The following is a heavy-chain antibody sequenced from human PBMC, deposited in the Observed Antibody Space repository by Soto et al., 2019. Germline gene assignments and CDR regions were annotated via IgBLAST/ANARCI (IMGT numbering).Heavy chain of an antibody. V-gene: IGHV3-23*01. Sequence: EVQLLESGGGLVQPGGSLRLSCAASGFAFSSYGMNWVRQAPGKGLEWVSGISSSGGSTYYADSVKGRFTISRDNSKNTLYLQMNSLRAEDTAAYYCAKTGGYANSWYDCWGQGTLVSVSS. CDR2: ISSSGGST. CDR1: GFAFSSYG. D-gene: IGHD3-16*01. J-gene: IGHJ5*01. CDR3: AKTGGYANSWYDC.